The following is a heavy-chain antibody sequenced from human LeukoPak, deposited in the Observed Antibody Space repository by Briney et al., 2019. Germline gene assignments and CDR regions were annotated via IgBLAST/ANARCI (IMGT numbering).Heavy chain of an antibody. J-gene: IGHJ4*01. V-gene: IGHV4-4*07. CDR2: IYISGSI. Sequence: SETLSLTCTVSGGSISSYYWSWIRQPAGKGLEWIGRIYISGSIRYNPSLKSRVTMSVDTSKNQFSLRLSSVTAADTAVYYCARDRGTWNDDGFDYWGQEPWSPSPQ. CDR1: GGSISSYY. CDR3: ARDRGTWNDDGFDY. D-gene: IGHD1-1*01.